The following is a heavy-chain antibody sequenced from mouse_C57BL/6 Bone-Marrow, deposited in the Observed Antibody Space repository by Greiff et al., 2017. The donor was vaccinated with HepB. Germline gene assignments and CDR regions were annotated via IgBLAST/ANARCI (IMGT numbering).Heavy chain of an antibody. CDR1: GFTFSSYA. V-gene: IGHV5-4*01. D-gene: IGHD4-1*01. J-gene: IGHJ1*03. CDR3: ARDDWDVRYFDV. CDR2: ISDGGSYT. Sequence: DVKLVESGGGLVKPGGSLKLSCAASGFTFSSYAMSWVRQTPEKRLEWVATISDGGSYTYYPDNVKGRFTISRDNAKNNLYLQMSHLKSEDTAMYYCARDDWDVRYFDVWGTGTTVTVSS.